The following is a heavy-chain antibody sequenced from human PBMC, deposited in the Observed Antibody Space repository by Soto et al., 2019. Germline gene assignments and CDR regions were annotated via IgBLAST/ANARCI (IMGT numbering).Heavy chain of an antibody. J-gene: IGHJ4*02. V-gene: IGHV3-74*01. Sequence: DVQLVESGGGLVQPGGSLRVSCAASGFTLGSHRIHWVRQPPGKGLEWVSRIDTDGGGTSYADSVKGRFTISTDNAKNAVYVQRNGLGADDPAVYYCATVFVLWGQGTMVNVSS. CDR3: ATVFVL. CDR2: IDTDGGGT. CDR1: GFTLGSHR. D-gene: IGHD4-17*01.